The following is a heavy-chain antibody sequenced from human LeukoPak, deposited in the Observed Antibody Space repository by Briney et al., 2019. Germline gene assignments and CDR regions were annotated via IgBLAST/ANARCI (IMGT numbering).Heavy chain of an antibody. CDR2: INHNGNVN. CDR3: AREEYYYGSGSHDY. CDR1: GFTFSSYW. Sequence: PGGSLRLSCAASGFTFSSYWMNWARQAPGKGLEWVASINHNGNVNYYVDSVKGRFTISRDNAKNSLYLQMSNLRAEDTAVYYCAREEYYYGSGSHDYWGQGTLVTVSS. D-gene: IGHD3-10*01. J-gene: IGHJ4*02. V-gene: IGHV3-7*03.